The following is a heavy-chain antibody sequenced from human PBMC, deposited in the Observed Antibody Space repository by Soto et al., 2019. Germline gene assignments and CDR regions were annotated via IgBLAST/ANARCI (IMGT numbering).Heavy chain of an antibody. CDR2: IYYSGSI. CDR3: ANRSVSAPYYFDS. J-gene: IGHJ4*02. CDR1: GGSISSYY. Sequence: SETLSLTCTVSGGSISSYYWSWIRQPPGKGLEWIGYIYYSGSINYNPSLKSRITISADTSNNQISLSLSSVTAADTAVYYCANRSVSAPYYFDSWGQGTLVTVSS. V-gene: IGHV4-59*01. D-gene: IGHD3-10*01.